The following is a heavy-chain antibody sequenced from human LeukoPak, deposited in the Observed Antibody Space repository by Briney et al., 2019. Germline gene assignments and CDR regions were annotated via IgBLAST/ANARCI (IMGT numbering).Heavy chain of an antibody. CDR2: ISGSGGST. Sequence: GGSLRLSCAASGFTFSSYAMSWVRQAPGKGLEWVSAISGSGGSTYYADSVKGRFTISRDNSKNTLYLQMNGLRAEDTAVYYCAPTYYYGSGSYGWGQGTTVTVSS. J-gene: IGHJ6*02. V-gene: IGHV3-23*01. D-gene: IGHD3-10*01. CDR3: APTYYYGSGSYG. CDR1: GFTFSSYA.